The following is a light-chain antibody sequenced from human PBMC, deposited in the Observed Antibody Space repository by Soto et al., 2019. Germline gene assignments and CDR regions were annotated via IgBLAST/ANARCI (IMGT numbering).Light chain of an antibody. CDR2: AAS. V-gene: IGKV1-8*01. CDR3: QQYYSYPRT. J-gene: IGKJ1*01. CDR1: QGISSY. Sequence: IRMTHSPSSLSASTGDRVTITCRASQGISSYLAWYQQKPGKAPKLLIYAASTLQSGVPSRFSGSGSGTDFTLTISCLQSEDFATYYCQQYYSYPRTFGQGTKVDIK.